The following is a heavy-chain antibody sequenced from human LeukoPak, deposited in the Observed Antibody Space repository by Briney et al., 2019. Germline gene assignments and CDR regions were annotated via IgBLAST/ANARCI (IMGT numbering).Heavy chain of an antibody. J-gene: IGHJ4*02. V-gene: IGHV3-23*01. CDR3: AKESLVVIESYFDN. D-gene: IGHD3-22*01. Sequence: GGSLRLSCVVSGFTFSDFAMSWVRRAPGKGLEWVSAITGSGETKYYADFVKGRFTMSRDNSKNTLYLQMNSLRDEDTAEYFCAKESLVVIESYFDNWGQGTLVTVSS. CDR2: ITGSGETK. CDR1: GFTFSDFA.